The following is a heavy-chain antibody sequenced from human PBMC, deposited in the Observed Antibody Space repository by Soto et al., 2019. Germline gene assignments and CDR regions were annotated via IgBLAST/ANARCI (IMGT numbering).Heavy chain of an antibody. V-gene: IGHV1-45*02. J-gene: IGHJ4*02. CDR2: ITLYNGNT. CDR1: GYTFTYCS. D-gene: IGHD4-17*01. CDR3: AKDYGGNSKDHTV. Sequence: ASVKVSCKASGYTFTYCSLHWLQQAPGQGLERMRWITLYNGNTNYAKKFQGRVTITRDMSLRTAYIELSSLRAEDTAVYYCAKDYGGNSKDHTVWGQGTLVTVSS.